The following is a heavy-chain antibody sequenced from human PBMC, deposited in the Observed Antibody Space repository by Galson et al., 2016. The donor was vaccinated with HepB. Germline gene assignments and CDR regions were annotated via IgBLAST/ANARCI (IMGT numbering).Heavy chain of an antibody. V-gene: IGHV3-30*18. J-gene: IGHJ6*03. Sequence: SLRLSCAASSGFPFSSYGLHWVRQAPGKALEWVAVISYVGTNIFYADSVKGRFTISRDNSKNTLYLQMNSLRREDTAVYYCAKDPRRILGGTAVGDYYNYYMDVGGKGTTVIVSS. CDR2: ISYVGTNI. CDR3: AKDPRRILGGTAVGDYYNYYMDV. CDR1: GFPFSSYG. D-gene: IGHD1-26*01.